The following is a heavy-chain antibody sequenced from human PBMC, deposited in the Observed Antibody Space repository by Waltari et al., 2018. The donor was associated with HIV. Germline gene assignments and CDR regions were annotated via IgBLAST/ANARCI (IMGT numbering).Heavy chain of an antibody. J-gene: IGHJ4*02. CDR2: ISRSSSSI. CDR3: ARDINGGWGY. D-gene: IGHD7-27*01. CDR1: GSTFSNYT. V-gene: IGHV3-48*01. Sequence: EVQLVESGGGVVQPGGSLRLPCAPCGSTFSNYTMTWVRQDPGKGLEWVSYISRSSSSIFYADSVKGRFTISRDNAKNSLYLQMNSLRVEDTAVYYCARDINGGWGYWGQGTLVTVAS.